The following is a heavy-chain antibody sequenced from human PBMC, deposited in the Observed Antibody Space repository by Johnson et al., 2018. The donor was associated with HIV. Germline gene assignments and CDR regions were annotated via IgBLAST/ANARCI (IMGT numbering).Heavy chain of an antibody. J-gene: IGHJ3*02. CDR3: AKDLSDYGRIDAFDI. CDR1: GFTFSSYA. D-gene: IGHD4-17*01. CDR2: ISYDGSNK. V-gene: IGHV3-30-3*02. Sequence: QVQLVESGGGVVQPGGSLRLSCAASGFTFSSYAMHWVRQAPGKGLEWVAVISYDGSNKYYADSVKGRFTISRDNSKNTLYLQMNSLSAEDTAVYYCAKDLSDYGRIDAFDIWGQGTMVTVSS.